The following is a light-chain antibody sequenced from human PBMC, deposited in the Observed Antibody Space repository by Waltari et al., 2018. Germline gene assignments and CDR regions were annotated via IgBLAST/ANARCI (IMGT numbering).Light chain of an antibody. J-gene: IGLJ3*02. CDR1: NSNIGNTY. CDR3: GTWGSSRSVGGWV. V-gene: IGLV1-51*01. Sequence: QSVLTQPPSVSAAPGQKVTISCSGSNSNIGNTYVSWDQQLPATAPNILIHNNLWRPTLLPHRFSAPKSGPSATLDSTGPRTGDEADYYCGTWGSSRSVGGWVFGGGTKLTVL. CDR2: NNL.